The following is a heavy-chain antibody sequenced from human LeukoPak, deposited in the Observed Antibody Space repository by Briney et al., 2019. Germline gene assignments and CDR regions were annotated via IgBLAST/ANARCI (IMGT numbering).Heavy chain of an antibody. CDR1: GGSISSGGYS. Sequence: SQTLSLTCAVSGGSISSGGYSWSWIRQPPGKGLEWIGYIYHSGSTYYNPSLKSRVTIPVDRSKNQFSLKLSSVTAADTAVYYCARLSFYDSSGYYKNALQDYWGQGTLVTVSS. CDR3: ARLSFYDSSGYYKNALQDY. V-gene: IGHV4-30-2*01. CDR2: IYHSGST. J-gene: IGHJ4*02. D-gene: IGHD3-22*01.